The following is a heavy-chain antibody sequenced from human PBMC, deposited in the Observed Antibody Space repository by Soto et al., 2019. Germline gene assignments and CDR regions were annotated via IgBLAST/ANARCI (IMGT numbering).Heavy chain of an antibody. D-gene: IGHD6-13*01. Sequence: QVQLVQSGAEVKKPGSSVKVSCKASGGTFSSYTISWVRQAPGQGLEWMGRIIPILGIANYVQKFQGRVTITADKSTSTAYMELSSLRSEDTAVYYCARAYSSSWDGLFDYWGQGTLVTVSS. CDR2: IIPILGIA. CDR1: GGTFSSYT. CDR3: ARAYSSSWDGLFDY. V-gene: IGHV1-69*02. J-gene: IGHJ4*02.